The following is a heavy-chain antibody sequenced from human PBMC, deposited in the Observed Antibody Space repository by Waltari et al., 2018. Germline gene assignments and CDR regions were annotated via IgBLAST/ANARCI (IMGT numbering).Heavy chain of an antibody. CDR1: GYTFTSYY. V-gene: IGHV1-46*03. Sequence: QVQLVQSGAEVKKPGASVKVSCKASGYTFTSYYMHWVRQAPGQGLEWMGIINPSGGSTSYAQKFQGRVTMTRDPSTSTVYMELSSLRSEDTAVYYCARVGGATIAAFDIWGQGTMVTVSS. CDR3: ARVGGATIAAFDI. D-gene: IGHD1-26*01. CDR2: INPSGGST. J-gene: IGHJ3*02.